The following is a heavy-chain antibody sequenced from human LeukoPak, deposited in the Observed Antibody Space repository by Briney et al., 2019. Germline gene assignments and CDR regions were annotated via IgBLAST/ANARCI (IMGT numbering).Heavy chain of an antibody. CDR3: ARDQYDTWSRRGNFDS. CDR2: IKLDGSEK. D-gene: IGHD3-3*01. Sequence: GGSLRLSCVASGFTFGKYWMSWVRQAPGKGLEWVANIKLDGSEKNYVDSVKGRFTISRDNTKNSLYLQMNSLRTEGTAVFYCARDQYDTWSRRGNFDSWGQGTLVIVSS. J-gene: IGHJ4*02. V-gene: IGHV3-7*03. CDR1: GFTFGKYW.